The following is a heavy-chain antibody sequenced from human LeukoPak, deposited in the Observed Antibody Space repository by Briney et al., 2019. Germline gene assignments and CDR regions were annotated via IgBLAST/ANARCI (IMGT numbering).Heavy chain of an antibody. CDR2: IRYDGTSK. V-gene: IGHV3-30*02. D-gene: IGHD1-26*01. CDR3: AKETRGSYSDY. CDR1: GFTFSSSG. Sequence: GGSLRLSCAASGFTFSSSGMHWVRQAPGKGLEWVAFIRYDGTSKYYADSGKGRFTISRDNSKNTVYLQMNSLRAEDTAVYYCAKETRGSYSDYWGQGTLVTVSS. J-gene: IGHJ4*02.